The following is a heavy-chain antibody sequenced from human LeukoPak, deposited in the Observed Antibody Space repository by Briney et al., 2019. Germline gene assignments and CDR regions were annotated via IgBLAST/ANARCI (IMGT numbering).Heavy chain of an antibody. CDR3: AKDSWEYCSSTSCSTDY. CDR2: IRYDGSNK. V-gene: IGHV3-30*02. Sequence: GGSLRLSCAASGFTFSSYGVHWVRQAPGKGLEWVAFIRYDGSNKYYADSVKGRFTISRDNSKNTLYLQMNSLRAEDTAVYYCAKDSWEYCSSTSCSTDYWGQGTLVTVSS. CDR1: GFTFSSYG. D-gene: IGHD2-2*01. J-gene: IGHJ4*02.